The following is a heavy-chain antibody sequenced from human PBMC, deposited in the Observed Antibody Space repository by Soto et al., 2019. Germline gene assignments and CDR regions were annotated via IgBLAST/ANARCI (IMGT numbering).Heavy chain of an antibody. D-gene: IGHD6-13*01. CDR3: TTPEYSSSWYPIDY. CDR2: IKSKTDGGTT. Sequence: GGSLRLSCAASGFTFSNDWMSWVRQAPGKGLEWVGRIKSKTDGGTTDYAAPVKGRFTISRDDSKNTLYLQMNSLKTEDTAVYYCTTPEYSSSWYPIDYWGQGTLVTVSS. V-gene: IGHV3-15*01. CDR1: GFTFSNDW. J-gene: IGHJ4*02.